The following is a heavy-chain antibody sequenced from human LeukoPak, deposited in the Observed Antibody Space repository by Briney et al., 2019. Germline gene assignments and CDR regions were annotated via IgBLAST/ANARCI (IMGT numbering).Heavy chain of an antibody. CDR2: INRNSGGT. CDR1: GYTFTGYY. J-gene: IGHJ4*02. Sequence: ASVKVSCKASGYTFTGYYMHWVRHAPGQGLEWMGRINRNSGGTNYAQKFRGTVTMTRDTSIRTAYMSLSRLSFDDTPVCYCVSAIRSVCYGGCFDYWGQGTLVTVSS. V-gene: IGHV1-2*06. CDR3: VSAIRSVCYGGCFDY. D-gene: IGHD2-8*01.